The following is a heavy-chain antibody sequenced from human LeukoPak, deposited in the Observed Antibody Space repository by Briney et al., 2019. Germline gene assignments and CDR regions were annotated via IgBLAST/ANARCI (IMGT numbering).Heavy chain of an antibody. V-gene: IGHV1-18*01. J-gene: IGHJ6*03. Sequence: GASVKVSCKASGYTFTSYGISWVRQAPGQGLEWMGWISAYNGNTNYAQELQGRVTMTTDTSTSTAYMELRSLRSDDTAVYYCAREFSGVSSSSADYYYYMDVGGKGTTVTVSS. D-gene: IGHD6-6*01. CDR3: AREFSGVSSSSADYYYYMDV. CDR1: GYTFTSYG. CDR2: ISAYNGNT.